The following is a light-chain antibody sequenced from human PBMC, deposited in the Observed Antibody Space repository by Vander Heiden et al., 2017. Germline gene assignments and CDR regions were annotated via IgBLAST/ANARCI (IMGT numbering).Light chain of an antibody. CDR3: HQYGSSPFT. CDR2: GAS. V-gene: IGKV3-20*01. Sequence: EIVLTQSPGPLSLSPGERATLSCRASQSVSSSYLAWYQQKPGQTPRLLIYGASSRATGIPDRFSGSGSGADFTLTISSLEPEDFAVYYCHQYGSSPFTFGPGTTVDIK. J-gene: IGKJ3*01. CDR1: QSVSSSY.